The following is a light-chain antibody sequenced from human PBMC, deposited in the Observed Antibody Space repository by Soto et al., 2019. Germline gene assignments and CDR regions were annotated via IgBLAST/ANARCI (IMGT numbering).Light chain of an antibody. J-gene: IGKJ1*01. CDR2: DAS. V-gene: IGKV3-11*01. CDR3: QQRSNWPRT. Sequence: EIVLTQSPATLSLSPGERVTLSCRASQSVASYLAWYQQRPGQAPRLLISDASSRATGIPARFSGSGSGTDFTLTISSLEPEDFAVHYCQQRSNWPRTFGQGTKVEIK. CDR1: QSVASY.